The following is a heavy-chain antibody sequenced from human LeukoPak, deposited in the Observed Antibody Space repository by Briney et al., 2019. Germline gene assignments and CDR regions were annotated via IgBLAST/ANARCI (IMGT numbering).Heavy chain of an antibody. CDR1: GFTFSGYW. J-gene: IGHJ3*01. D-gene: IGHD5-24*01. V-gene: IGHV3-7*05. CDR3: ARAYQSRDAM. CDR2: INHDGSEK. Sequence: PGGSLRLSCAASGFTFSGYWMAWVRQARGKGLEWVASINHDGSEKYYVDSVKGRFTISRDNAKNSLYLQMNSLRAEDSAVYYCARAYQSRDAMWGQGTTVPVSS.